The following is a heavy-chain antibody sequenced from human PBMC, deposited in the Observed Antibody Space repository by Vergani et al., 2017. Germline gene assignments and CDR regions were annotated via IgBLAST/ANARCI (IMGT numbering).Heavy chain of an antibody. D-gene: IGHD5-24*01. J-gene: IGHJ4*02. CDR2: TYWNDNT. V-gene: IGHV2-5*01. Sequence: QITLKESGPTLVKPTQCLTLTCTFSGFSFTTTGLAVVWIRQPPGKALEWLALTYWNDNTHYSPSLETRLTISKDTSKNQVVLKISDVGPAASATYYCARSARVMAYYFDSWGQGIQVAVSS. CDR3: ARSARVMAYYFDS. CDR1: GFSFTTTGLA.